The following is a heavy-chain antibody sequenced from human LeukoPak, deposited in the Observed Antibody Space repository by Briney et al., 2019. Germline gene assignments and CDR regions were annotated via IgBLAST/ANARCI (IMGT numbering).Heavy chain of an antibody. CDR2: IYTTGST. CDR3: ARGGLPRENWFDP. V-gene: IGHV4-4*07. Sequence: PSETLSLTCTVSDGSISTYYWSWIRQPAGKGLEWLGRIYTTGSTNYNPSLKSRVTMSVDTSKNQFSLKLSSVTAADTAVYYCARGGLPRENWFDPWGQGTLVTVSS. J-gene: IGHJ5*02. D-gene: IGHD1-26*01. CDR1: DGSISTYY.